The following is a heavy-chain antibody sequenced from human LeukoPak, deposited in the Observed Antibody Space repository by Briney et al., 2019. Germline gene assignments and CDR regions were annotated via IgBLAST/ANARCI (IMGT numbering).Heavy chain of an antibody. V-gene: IGHV1-2*02. J-gene: IGHJ4*02. CDR3: AREVNTMVRGVIGGYFDY. CDR2: INPNSGGT. CDR1: GYTFTDYY. Sequence: GASVKVSCKASGYTFTDYYMHWVRQAPGQGLEWMGWINPNSGGTNYAQKFQGRVTMTRDTSISTAYMELSRLRSDDTAVYYCAREVNTMVRGVIGGYFDYWGQGTLVTVSS. D-gene: IGHD3-10*01.